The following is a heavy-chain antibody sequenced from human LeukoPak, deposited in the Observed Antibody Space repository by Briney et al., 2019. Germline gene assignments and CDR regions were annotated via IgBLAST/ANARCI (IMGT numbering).Heavy chain of an antibody. CDR2: IYYSGST. CDR1: GGSFSGYY. D-gene: IGHD2-2*02. Sequence: SETLSLTCAVYGGSFSGYYWGWIRQPPGKGLEWIGSIYYSGSTYYNPSLKSRVTISVDTSKNQFSLKLSSVTAADTAVYYCARAGVVPAAIPVWVIDYWGQGTLVTVSS. J-gene: IGHJ4*02. CDR3: ARAGVVPAAIPVWVIDY. V-gene: IGHV4-34*01.